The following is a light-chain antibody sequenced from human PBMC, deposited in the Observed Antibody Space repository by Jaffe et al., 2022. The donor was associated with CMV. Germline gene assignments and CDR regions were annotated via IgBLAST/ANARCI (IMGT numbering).Light chain of an antibody. CDR2: EDN. CDR3: QAWDRGTAV. J-gene: IGLJ3*02. Sequence: SYELTQPPSVSVSPGQTASITCSGDKLGDKYVYWYQQRPGQSPVLVIYEDNRRPSGIPERISGSNSGNTATLTISGTQAMDEADYYCQAWDRGTAVFGGGTKLTVL. V-gene: IGLV3-1*01. CDR1: KLGDKY.